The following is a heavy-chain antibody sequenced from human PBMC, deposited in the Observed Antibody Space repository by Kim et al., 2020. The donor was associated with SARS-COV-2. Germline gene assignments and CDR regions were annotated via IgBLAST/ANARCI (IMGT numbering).Heavy chain of an antibody. D-gene: IGHD3-16*01. V-gene: IGHV3-74*01. CDR2: VNSDGSST. CDR1: GFTFSSYW. Sequence: GGSLRLSCVASGFTFSSYWMHWVRQAPGKGLVWVSRVNSDGSSTSYADSLKGRFTISRDNARNTLYLQMNSLRAEDTAAYYWASLSTGYVRAKFAYWGQG. J-gene: IGHJ4*02. CDR3: ASLSTGYVRAKFAY.